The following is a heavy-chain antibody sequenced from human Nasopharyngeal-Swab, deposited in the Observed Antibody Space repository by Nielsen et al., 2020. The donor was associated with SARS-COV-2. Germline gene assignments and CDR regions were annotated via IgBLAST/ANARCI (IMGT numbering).Heavy chain of an antibody. CDR2: IFSNDDR. Sequence: WIRQPPGKALEWLANIFSNDDRSYSTSLKSRLTISKDTSKSQVFLTMTNMDPVDTATYYCARIGSDLLLWNFYYYMDVWGKGTTVTVSS. D-gene: IGHD2-15*01. J-gene: IGHJ6*03. V-gene: IGHV2-26*01. CDR3: ARIGSDLLLWNFYYYMDV.